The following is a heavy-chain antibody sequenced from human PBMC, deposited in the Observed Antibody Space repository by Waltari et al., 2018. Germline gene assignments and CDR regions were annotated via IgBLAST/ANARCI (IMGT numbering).Heavy chain of an antibody. CDR2: INSDGSST. V-gene: IGHV3-74*01. CDR3: ARGGGSYGGY. Sequence: EVQLVESGGGLVQPGGPLRLCCGACGCHFSSYWMHWVRQAPGKGLVWVSRINSDGSSTSYADSVKGRFTISRDNAKNTLYLQMNSLRAEDTAVYYCARGGGSYGGYWGQGTLVTVSS. D-gene: IGHD1-26*01. J-gene: IGHJ4*02. CDR1: GCHFSSYW.